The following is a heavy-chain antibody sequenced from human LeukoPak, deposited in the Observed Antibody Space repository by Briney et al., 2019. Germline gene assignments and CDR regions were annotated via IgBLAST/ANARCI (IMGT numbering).Heavy chain of an antibody. CDR2: IYTSGST. CDR1: GGSISSYY. J-gene: IGHJ4*02. Sequence: SETLSLTCTVSGGSISSYYWSWIRRPPGKGLEWIGYIYTSGSTNYNPSLKSRVTISVDTSKNQFSLKLSSVTAADTAVYYCARGGAAADYWGQGTLVTVSS. CDR3: ARGGAAADY. D-gene: IGHD6-13*01. V-gene: IGHV4-4*09.